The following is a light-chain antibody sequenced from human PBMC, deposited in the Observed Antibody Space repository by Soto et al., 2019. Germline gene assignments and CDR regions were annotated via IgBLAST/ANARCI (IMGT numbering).Light chain of an antibody. J-gene: IGKJ4*01. CDR3: QQYGSSPLT. CDR2: GAS. V-gene: IGKV3-20*01. CDR1: QSFRSSY. Sequence: EIVLTQSPGTLSLSPGEIATLSCRASQSFRSSYLAWYQQKPGQAPRLLIYGASSRATGIPDRFSGSGSGTDFTLTISRLEPEDFEVYYCQQYGSSPLTFGGGTKVEIK.